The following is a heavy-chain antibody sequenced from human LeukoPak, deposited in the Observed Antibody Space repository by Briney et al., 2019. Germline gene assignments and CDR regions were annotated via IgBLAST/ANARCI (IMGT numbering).Heavy chain of an antibody. Sequence: ASVKVSCKASGYTFTGYYMHWVRQAPGQGLEWMGVINPSGGSTRYAQKFQGRVTVTRDTSTSTVYLELRSLRSEDTAVYYCARLSVLGAFDIWGQGTMVTVSS. J-gene: IGHJ3*02. CDR1: GYTFTGYY. V-gene: IGHV1-46*01. CDR3: ARLSVLGAFDI. D-gene: IGHD7-27*01. CDR2: INPSGGST.